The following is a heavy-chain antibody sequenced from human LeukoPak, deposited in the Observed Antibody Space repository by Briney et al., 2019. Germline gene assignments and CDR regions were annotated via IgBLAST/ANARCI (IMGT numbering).Heavy chain of an antibody. V-gene: IGHV3-11*04. CDR1: GFTFSDYY. CDR3: ARGGYYDSSGYYYDNYFDY. CDR2: ISSSGSTT. D-gene: IGHD3-22*01. Sequence: GGSLRLSCAASGFTFSDYYMSWIRQAPGKGLEWVSYISSSGSTTYYADSVKGRFTISRDNAKNSLYLQMNSLRAEDTAVYYCARGGYYDSSGYYYDNYFDYWGQGTLVTVSS. J-gene: IGHJ4*02.